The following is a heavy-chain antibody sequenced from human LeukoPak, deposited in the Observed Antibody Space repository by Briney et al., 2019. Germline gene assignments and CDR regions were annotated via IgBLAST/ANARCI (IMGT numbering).Heavy chain of an antibody. D-gene: IGHD3-10*01. J-gene: IGHJ3*02. CDR3: ARRIREMNDAFDI. Sequence: KPSETLSLTCTVSGGSISSSSYYWGWIRQPPGKGLEWIGSIYYSGSTYYNPSLKSRVTISVDTSKNQFSLKLSSVTAADTAVYYCARRIREMNDAFDIWGQGTMVTVSS. CDR1: GGSISSSSYY. CDR2: IYYSGST. V-gene: IGHV4-39*01.